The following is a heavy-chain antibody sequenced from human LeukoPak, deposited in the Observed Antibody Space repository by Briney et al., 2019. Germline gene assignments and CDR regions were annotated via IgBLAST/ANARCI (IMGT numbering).Heavy chain of an antibody. CDR1: GFTFSAYW. CDR3: ARMRSYYTGFDY. V-gene: IGHV3-7*01. CDR2: IKQDGSET. D-gene: IGHD1-26*01. Sequence: GGSLRLSCVASGFTFSAYWMSWVRQAPGKGLEYMASIKQDGSETYYVDSVKGRFTISRDNSKNTLYLQMNSLRAEDTAVYYCARMRSYYTGFDYWGQGTLVTVSS. J-gene: IGHJ4*02.